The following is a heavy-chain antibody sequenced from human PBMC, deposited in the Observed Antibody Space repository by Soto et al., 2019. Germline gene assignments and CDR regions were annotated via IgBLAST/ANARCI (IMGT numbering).Heavy chain of an antibody. Sequence: SETLSLTCTVSGGSISSYYWSWIRQPPGKGLEWIGYIYYSGSTNYNPSLKSRVTISVDTSKNQFSLKLSSVTAADTAVYYCARVRKSSGWYGVHYDYWGQGTLVTVSS. CDR1: GGSISSYY. CDR2: IYYSGST. CDR3: ARVRKSSGWYGVHYDY. V-gene: IGHV4-59*01. D-gene: IGHD6-19*01. J-gene: IGHJ4*02.